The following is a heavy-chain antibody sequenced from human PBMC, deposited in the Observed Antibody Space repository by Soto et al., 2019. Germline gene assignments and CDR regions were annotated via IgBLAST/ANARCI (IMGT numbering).Heavy chain of an antibody. D-gene: IGHD2-2*01. CDR1: GFTFATTA. J-gene: IGHJ4*02. Sequence: QVQLVESGGGVVQPGRSLSLSCAASGFTFATTAMHWVRQAPGKGLEWVAVIDGGNKYFADSVKGRFTISRDNSKNTMYLQMNSLRAEDTAVYYCARAIVVTGSRPLDYLGQGTLVTVS. CDR2: IDGGNK. CDR3: ARAIVVTGSRPLDY. V-gene: IGHV3-30-3*01.